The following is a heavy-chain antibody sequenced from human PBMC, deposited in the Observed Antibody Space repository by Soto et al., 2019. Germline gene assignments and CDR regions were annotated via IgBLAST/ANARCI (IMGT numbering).Heavy chain of an antibody. D-gene: IGHD2-15*01. V-gene: IGHV3-30*18. Sequence: GGALRLSCAASGVTFSSYGMHGVRQAPGKGLEWVAVISYDGSNKYYADSVKGRFTISRDNSKNTLYLQMNSLRAEDTAVYYCAKDPSPYCSGGSCYENYYYYYMDVWGKGTTVTVSS. J-gene: IGHJ6*03. CDR2: ISYDGSNK. CDR3: AKDPSPYCSGGSCYENYYYYYMDV. CDR1: GVTFSSYG.